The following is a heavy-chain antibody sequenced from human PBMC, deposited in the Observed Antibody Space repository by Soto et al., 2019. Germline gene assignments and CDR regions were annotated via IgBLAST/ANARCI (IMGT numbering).Heavy chain of an antibody. J-gene: IGHJ4*02. Sequence: PSETLSLTCAVYGGSFSGYYWSWIRQPPGKGLEWIGEINHSGSTNYNPSLKSRVTISVDTSKNQFSLKLSSVTAADTAVYYCARGGHGQWLVAYFDYWGQGTLVTVSS. CDR3: ARGGHGQWLVAYFDY. D-gene: IGHD6-19*01. V-gene: IGHV4-34*01. CDR1: GGSFSGYY. CDR2: INHSGST.